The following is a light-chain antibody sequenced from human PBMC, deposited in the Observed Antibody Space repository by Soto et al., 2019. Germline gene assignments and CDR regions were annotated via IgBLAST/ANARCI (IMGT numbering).Light chain of an antibody. V-gene: IGLV1-44*01. CDR3: AAWDDTLNGRYV. Sequence: QSVLTQPPSASGNPGQRVTISCSGSNSNIGINTVSWYQQVPGTAPRVLIYADNQRPSGVPDRFSGSKSGTSASLAISWLQSEDEAAYYCAAWDDTLNGRYVFGTGTKLTVL. CDR2: ADN. J-gene: IGLJ1*01. CDR1: NSNIGINT.